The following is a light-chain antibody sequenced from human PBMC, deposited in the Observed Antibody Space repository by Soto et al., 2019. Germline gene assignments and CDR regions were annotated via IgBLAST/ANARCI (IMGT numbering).Light chain of an antibody. CDR2: SAS. Sequence: DIQMTQSPSSLSASVGDRVTITCRASQSISSYLNWYRQKPGKAPKLLIYSASNLQSGVPSRFSGSGSGTDFTLTISSLQPEDFATYYCQQSYFTPTWTFGQGTKV. J-gene: IGKJ1*01. V-gene: IGKV1-39*01. CDR1: QSISSY. CDR3: QQSYFTPTWT.